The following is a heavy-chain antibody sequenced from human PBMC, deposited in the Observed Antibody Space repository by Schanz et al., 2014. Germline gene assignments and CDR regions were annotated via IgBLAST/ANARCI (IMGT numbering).Heavy chain of an antibody. Sequence: EVKLLESGGHLVQPGGSLRLSCTTSGLIFSTYTLNWVRQAPGKGLEWISYISFSGNTIYYADSVKGRFTISRDNAKNSLYLQMNSLRAEDTAVYYCVPMSIAAHWGQGTLVTVSS. V-gene: IGHV3-48*01. D-gene: IGHD6-6*01. CDR2: ISFSGNTI. CDR3: VPMSIAAH. CDR1: GLIFSTYT. J-gene: IGHJ4*02.